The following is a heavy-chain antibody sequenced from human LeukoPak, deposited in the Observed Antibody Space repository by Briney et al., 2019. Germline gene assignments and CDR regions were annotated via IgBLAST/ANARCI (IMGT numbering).Heavy chain of an antibody. CDR2: ISSSSSYI. Sequence: GGSLRLSCAAPGFTFSSYSMNWVRQAPGKGLEWVSSISSSSSYIYYADSVKGRFTISRDNAKNSLYLQMNSLRAEDTAVYYCASTPDYGGNFPRDYWGQGTLVTVSS. V-gene: IGHV3-21*01. J-gene: IGHJ4*02. D-gene: IGHD4-23*01. CDR3: ASTPDYGGNFPRDY. CDR1: GFTFSSYS.